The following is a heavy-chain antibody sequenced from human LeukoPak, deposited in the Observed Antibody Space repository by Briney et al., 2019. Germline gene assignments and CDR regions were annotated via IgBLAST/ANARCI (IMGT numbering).Heavy chain of an antibody. J-gene: IGHJ4*02. CDR2: TRNKANSYTT. Sequence: GGSLRLSCAASGFAFSDHYMDWVRQAPGKGLEWVGRTRNKANSYTTEYAASVKGRFTISRDDSKNSLYLQMNSLKTEDTAVYYCTTGTGSGNWGQGTLVTVSS. CDR1: GFAFSDHY. CDR3: TTGTGSGN. D-gene: IGHD1-14*01. V-gene: IGHV3-72*01.